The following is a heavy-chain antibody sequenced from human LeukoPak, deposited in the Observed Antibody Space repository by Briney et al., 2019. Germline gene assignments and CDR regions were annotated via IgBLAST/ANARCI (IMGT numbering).Heavy chain of an antibody. D-gene: IGHD3-22*01. Sequence: GGSLRLSCAASGFTFSSYAMSWVRQAPGKGLEWVSAISGSGGSTYYADSVKGRFTISRDNSKNTLYLQMNSLRAEDTAVYYCAKAFTAYYYDSSGSAFDIWGQGTMVTVSS. V-gene: IGHV3-23*01. J-gene: IGHJ3*02. CDR2: ISGSGGST. CDR3: AKAFTAYYYDSSGSAFDI. CDR1: GFTFSSYA.